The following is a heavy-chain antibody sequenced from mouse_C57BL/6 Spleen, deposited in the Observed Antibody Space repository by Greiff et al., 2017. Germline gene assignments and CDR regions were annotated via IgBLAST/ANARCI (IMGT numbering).Heavy chain of an antibody. CDR1: GYNFTSYW. CDR2: IDPSDSYT. CDR3: AIAGDCDGAWLAY. Sequence: QVQLQQPGAELVRPGTSVKLSCKASGYNFTSYWMHWVKQRPGQGLEWIGVIDPSDSYTHYTQKFQGKATLTVDTSSSTAYMQLRRQTSEDSAVDYCAIAGDCDGAWLAYWGQGTLVTVSA. J-gene: IGHJ3*01. D-gene: IGHD2-4*01. V-gene: IGHV1-59*01.